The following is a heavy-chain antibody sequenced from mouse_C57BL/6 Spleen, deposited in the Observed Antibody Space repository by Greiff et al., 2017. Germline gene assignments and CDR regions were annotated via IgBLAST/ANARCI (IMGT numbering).Heavy chain of an antibody. CDR1: GYTFTDYY. J-gene: IGHJ2*01. CDR2: INPNNGGT. Sequence: EVQLQQSGPELVKPGASVKISCKASGYTFTDYYMNWVKQSHGKSLEWIGDINPNNGGTSYNQKFKGKATLTVDKSSSTAYMELRSLTSEDSAVYYCARGAGYYGSSYHFDYWGQGTTLTVSS. CDR3: ARGAGYYGSSYHFDY. V-gene: IGHV1-26*01. D-gene: IGHD1-1*01.